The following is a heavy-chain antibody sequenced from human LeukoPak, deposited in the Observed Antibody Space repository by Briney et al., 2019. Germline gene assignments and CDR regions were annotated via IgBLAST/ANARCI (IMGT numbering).Heavy chain of an antibody. V-gene: IGHV3-48*04. CDR3: AIKRYYYDSSGLMVDY. D-gene: IGHD3-22*01. Sequence: GGSLRLSCAASGFTFSSYSMNWVRQAPGKGLEWVSYISSSSTIYYADSVKGRFTISRGNAKNSLYLQMNSLRAEDTAVYYCAIKRYYYDSSGLMVDYWGQGTLVTVSS. CDR1: GFTFSSYS. CDR2: ISSSSTI. J-gene: IGHJ4*02.